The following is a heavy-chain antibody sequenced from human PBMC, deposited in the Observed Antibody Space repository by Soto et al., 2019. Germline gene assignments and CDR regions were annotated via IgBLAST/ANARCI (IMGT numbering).Heavy chain of an antibody. Sequence: GASVKVSCKASGYTFTSYGISWVRQAPGQGLEWMGWISAYNGNTNYAQKLQGRVTMTTDTSTSTAYMELRSLRSDDTAVYYCARDWSHCSGGSCYFDYWGQGTLVTVSS. CDR1: GYTFTSYG. CDR2: ISAYNGNT. V-gene: IGHV1-18*01. D-gene: IGHD2-15*01. J-gene: IGHJ4*02. CDR3: ARDWSHCSGGSCYFDY.